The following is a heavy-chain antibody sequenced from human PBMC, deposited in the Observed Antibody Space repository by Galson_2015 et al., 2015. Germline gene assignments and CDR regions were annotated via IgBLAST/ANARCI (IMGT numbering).Heavy chain of an antibody. J-gene: IGHJ4*02. CDR1: GFTFSSYA. D-gene: IGHD3-10*01. V-gene: IGHV3-23*01. CDR3: AKDRYYGSFSDY. Sequence: SLRLSCAASGFTFSSYAMSWVRQAPGKGLEGVSAISVSGGSTYYADSVKGRFTISRDNSKNTLYLQMNSLRAEDTAVYYCAKDRYYGSFSDYWGQGTLVTVSA. CDR2: ISVSGGST.